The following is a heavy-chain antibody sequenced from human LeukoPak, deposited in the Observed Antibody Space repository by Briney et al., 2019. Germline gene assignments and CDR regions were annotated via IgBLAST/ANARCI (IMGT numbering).Heavy chain of an antibody. CDR1: GFTFSDYY. D-gene: IGHD1-26*01. CDR2: ISSSGSTI. Sequence: GGSLRLSCVASGFTFSDYYMSWIRQAPGKGLEWVSYISSSGSTIYYADSVKGRFTISRDNAKNSLYLQMNSLRAEDTAVYYCARPAIVGATWSGHEAFDIWGQGTMVTVSS. CDR3: ARPAIVGATWSGHEAFDI. J-gene: IGHJ3*02. V-gene: IGHV3-11*04.